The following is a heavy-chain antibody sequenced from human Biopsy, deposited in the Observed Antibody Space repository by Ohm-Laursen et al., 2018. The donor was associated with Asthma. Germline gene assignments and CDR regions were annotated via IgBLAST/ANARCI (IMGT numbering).Heavy chain of an antibody. V-gene: IGHV4-34*01. J-gene: IGHJ1*01. CDR1: GGSFTHCF. D-gene: IGHD6-19*01. CDR3: VRGEEVAGTYFKD. CDR2: INYRGDT. Sequence: SDTLSLTCAISGGSFTHCFWMWIRQPPGKGLEWIGEINYRGDTNYNPSLESRVSISVDTSTYHFSLRLNSVTAADTAVYYCVRGEEVAGTYFKDWDQGTLVTVSS.